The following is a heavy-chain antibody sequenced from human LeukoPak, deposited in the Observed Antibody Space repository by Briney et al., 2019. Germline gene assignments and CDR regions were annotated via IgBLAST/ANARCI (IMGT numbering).Heavy chain of an antibody. CDR3: ASTNFSLSSCFGATGFDP. Sequence: PSQTLSLTCTVSGASISSGDYYWSWIRQPPGKGLEWIGSIYYSGSTFHYNPSLKSRVAISIDTSKNQFSLSLSSVTAPDTAVYYCASTNFSLSSCFGATGFDPGGQGTLVTVSS. CDR1: GASISSGDYY. CDR2: IYYSGST. J-gene: IGHJ5*02. D-gene: IGHD3-3*01. V-gene: IGHV4-30-4*08.